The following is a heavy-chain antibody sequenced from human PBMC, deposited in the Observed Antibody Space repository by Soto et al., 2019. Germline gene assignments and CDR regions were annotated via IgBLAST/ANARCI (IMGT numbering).Heavy chain of an antibody. CDR1: GYTFTCYG. CDR2: TSANNDNT. D-gene: IGHD2-2*01. CDR3: ARGERGTRSGTSCYSFDN. Sequence: VKVSCKASGYTFTCYGISWGRQAPGQGLEWMAWTSANNDNTNYAEKLQGRVTLTTDTSTGTAYMELRSLRSDDTAVYYCARGERGTRSGTSCYSFDNWGRGTLVPVCS. J-gene: IGHJ4*02. V-gene: IGHV1-18*04.